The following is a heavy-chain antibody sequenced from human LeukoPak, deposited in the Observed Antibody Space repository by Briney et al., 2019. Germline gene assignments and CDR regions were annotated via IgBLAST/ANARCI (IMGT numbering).Heavy chain of an antibody. CDR3: ARDHMVRGVIIGGFDY. CDR1: GFTFSSYG. CDR2: ISYDGSNK. J-gene: IGHJ4*02. D-gene: IGHD3-10*01. V-gene: IGHV3-30*03. Sequence: PGRSLRLSCAASGFTFSSYGMHWVRQAPGKGLEWVAVISYDGSNKYYADSVKGRFTISRDNSKNTLYLQMNSLRAEDTAVYYCARDHMVRGVIIGGFDYWGQGTLVTVSS.